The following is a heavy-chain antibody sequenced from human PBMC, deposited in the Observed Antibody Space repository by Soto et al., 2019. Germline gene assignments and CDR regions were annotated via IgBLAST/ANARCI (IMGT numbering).Heavy chain of an antibody. CDR3: ARYWAAAGPFDY. D-gene: IGHD6-13*01. J-gene: IGHJ4*02. CDR2: ISAYNGNT. V-gene: IGHV1-18*01. Sequence: QVQLVQSGAEVKKPGASVKVSCKASGYTFTSYGISWVRQAPGQGLEWMGWISAYNGNTNYAQKLQGRVTMTTDTSTSTAYMVLRSLRSDETAVYSWARYWAAAGPFDYWGQGTLVTVSS. CDR1: GYTFTSYG.